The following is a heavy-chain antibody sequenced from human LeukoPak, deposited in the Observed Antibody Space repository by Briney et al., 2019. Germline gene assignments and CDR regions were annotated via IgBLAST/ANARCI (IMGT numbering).Heavy chain of an antibody. CDR3: ARDHNYAFDN. Sequence: PGGSLRLSCTASGFPFIEYSMNWVRQVPGEGLEWISYIGIDSGNTKYADSVRGRFTISADKAKNSLYLRMNSLRVEDTAVYYCARDHNYAFDNWGQGTLVSVAS. J-gene: IGHJ4*02. CDR2: IGIDSGNT. D-gene: IGHD1-1*01. CDR1: GFPFIEYS. V-gene: IGHV3-48*01.